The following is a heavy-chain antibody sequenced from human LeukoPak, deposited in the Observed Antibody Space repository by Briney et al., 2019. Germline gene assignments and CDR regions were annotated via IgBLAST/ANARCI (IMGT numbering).Heavy chain of an antibody. CDR2: IYYSGST. J-gene: IGHJ4*02. Sequence: TPSETLSLTCTVSGGSISSGGYYWSWIRQHPGKGLEWIGYIYYSGSTYYNPSLKSRVTISVDRSKNQFSLNLSSVTAADTAVYYCASGYPDPYYFDYWGQGTLVTVSS. V-gene: IGHV4-31*03. D-gene: IGHD5-12*01. CDR1: GGSISSGGYY. CDR3: ASGYPDPYYFDY.